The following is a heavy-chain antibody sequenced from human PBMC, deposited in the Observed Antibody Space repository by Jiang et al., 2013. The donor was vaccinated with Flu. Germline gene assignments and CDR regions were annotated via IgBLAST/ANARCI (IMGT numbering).Heavy chain of an antibody. CDR3: ARDLSEVPATPWDIGAFDI. J-gene: IGHJ3*02. Sequence: AVSVKSRITINPDTSKNRFSLQLNSVTPEDTAVYYCARDLSEVPATPWDIGAFDIWGQGTMVTVSS. D-gene: IGHD2-2*01. V-gene: IGHV6-1*01.